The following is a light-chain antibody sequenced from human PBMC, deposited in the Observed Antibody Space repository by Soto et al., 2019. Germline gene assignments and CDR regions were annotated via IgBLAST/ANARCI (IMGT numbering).Light chain of an antibody. J-gene: IGKJ2*01. V-gene: IGKV4-1*01. CDR1: QSVLYSSNNKNY. CDR3: QQYYTTPYT. Sequence: DIVMTQSPDSLAVSLGERATINCKSSQSVLYSSNNKNYLVWYQQKPGQPPKELIYWASTRESGVPDRFSGSGSGTDFTLTISSLQAEDVAVYYCQQYYTTPYTFGQGTKLEIK. CDR2: WAS.